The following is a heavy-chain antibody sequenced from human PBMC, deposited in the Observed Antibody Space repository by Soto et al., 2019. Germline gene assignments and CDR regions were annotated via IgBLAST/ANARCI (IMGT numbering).Heavy chain of an antibody. J-gene: IGHJ6*02. CDR2: IVVGSGNT. D-gene: IGHD3-3*01. V-gene: IGHV1-58*01. CDR3: AAARPEYYDFWSGSDYGMDV. Sequence: SVKVSCKASGFTFTSSAVQWVRQARGQRLEWIGWIVVGSGNTNYAQKFQERVTITRDMSTSTAYMELSSLRSEDTAVYYCAAARPEYYDFWSGSDYGMDVWGQGTTVTVSS. CDR1: GFTFTSSA.